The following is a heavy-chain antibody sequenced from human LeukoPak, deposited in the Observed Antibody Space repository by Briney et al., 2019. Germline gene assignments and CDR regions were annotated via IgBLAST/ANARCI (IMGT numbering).Heavy chain of an antibody. D-gene: IGHD5-18*01. V-gene: IGHV3-30-3*01. Sequence: GGSLRLSCAASGFTFSSYAMHWVRQAPGKGLEWVAVISYDGSNKYYADYVKGRFTISRDNSKNTLYLQMNSLRAEDTAVYYCAGGYSYGYTFDYWGQGTLVTVSS. CDR2: ISYDGSNK. J-gene: IGHJ4*02. CDR3: AGGYSYGYTFDY. CDR1: GFTFSSYA.